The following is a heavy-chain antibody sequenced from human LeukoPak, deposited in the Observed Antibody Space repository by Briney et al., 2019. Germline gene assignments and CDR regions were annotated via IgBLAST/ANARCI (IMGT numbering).Heavy chain of an antibody. CDR2: IIPIFGQA. J-gene: IGHJ6*03. D-gene: IGHD2-2*01. Sequence: SVKVSCKASGGTFSSYAISWVRQAPGQGLEWMGGIIPIFGQANYAQKFQGRVTITADESTSTAYMEPSSLRSEDTAVYYCARGNYCSSTSCQTYYYYYMDVWGKGTTVTVSS. CDR3: ARGNYCSSTSCQTYYYYYMDV. V-gene: IGHV1-69*13. CDR1: GGTFSSYA.